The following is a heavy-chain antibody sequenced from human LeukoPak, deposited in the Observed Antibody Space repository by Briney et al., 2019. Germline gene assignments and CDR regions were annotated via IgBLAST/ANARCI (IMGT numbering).Heavy chain of an antibody. V-gene: IGHV3-30-3*01. CDR2: ISYDGSNK. J-gene: IGHJ4*02. D-gene: IGHD6-25*01. Sequence: GVSLRLSCVASRFTLSSYWMNWVRQAPGKGLEWVAVISYDGSNKYYADSVKGRFTISRDNSKNTLYLQMNSLRAEDTAVYYCARDQPAAIFDYRGQGTLVTVSS. CDR3: ARDQPAAIFDY. CDR1: RFTLSSYW.